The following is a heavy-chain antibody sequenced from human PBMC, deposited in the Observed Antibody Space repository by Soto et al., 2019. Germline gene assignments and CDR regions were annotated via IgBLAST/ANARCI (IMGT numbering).Heavy chain of an antibody. Sequence: QVQLVESGGGVVQPGRSLRLSCAASGFTFSSYGMHWVRQAPGKGLEWVAVISYDGSNKYYADSVKGRFTISRDNSKNTLYLQMNSLRAEDTAVYYCAKGRYSVYFDYWGQGTLVTVSS. CDR2: ISYDGSNK. CDR1: GFTFSSYG. V-gene: IGHV3-30*18. D-gene: IGHD1-26*01. CDR3: AKGRYSVYFDY. J-gene: IGHJ4*02.